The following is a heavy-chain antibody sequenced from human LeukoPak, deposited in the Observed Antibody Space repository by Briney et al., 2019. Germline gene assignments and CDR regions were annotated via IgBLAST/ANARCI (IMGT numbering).Heavy chain of an antibody. D-gene: IGHD1-14*01. CDR2: IKQDGSKK. Sequence: GGSLRLSCVASGFPFSSYWMTWIRQAPGKGLEWVANIKQDGSKKSYVDSVKGRFTISRDNAKNSLYLQMNSLRAEDTAVYYCARDGVAAGTWGQGTLVTVSS. V-gene: IGHV3-7*01. CDR3: ARDGVAAGT. J-gene: IGHJ4*02. CDR1: GFPFSSYW.